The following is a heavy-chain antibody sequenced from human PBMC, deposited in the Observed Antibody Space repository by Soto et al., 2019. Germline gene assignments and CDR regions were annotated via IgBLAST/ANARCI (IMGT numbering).Heavy chain of an antibody. CDR1: GGSIRSYD. D-gene: IGHD5-12*01. J-gene: IGHJ3*01. CDR3: ASLYSNSWPFDF. CDR2: INISGAT. Sequence: QVQVQESGPGLVKPSETLSLTCRVSGGSIRSYDWHWIRQSAGKGPEWIGRINISGATNYNPSLKRRVTMLLDRSKNQCSLILNSVTAADTAVYFCASLYSNSWPFDFWGQGTLVSVSS. V-gene: IGHV4-4*07.